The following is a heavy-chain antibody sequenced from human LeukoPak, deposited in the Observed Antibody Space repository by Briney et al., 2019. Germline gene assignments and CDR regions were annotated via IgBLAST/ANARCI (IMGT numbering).Heavy chain of an antibody. Sequence: GGSPRLSCAVSGITLSNYGMSWVRQAPGKGLEWVAGISGSGGSTNYADSVKGRFTISRDNPKNTLYLQMNSLRDEDTAVYFCAKRGVVIRVILVGFHKEAYYFDSWAREPWSPSPQ. J-gene: IGHJ4*02. CDR1: GITLSNYG. V-gene: IGHV3-23*01. CDR3: AKRGVVIRVILVGFHKEAYYFDS. CDR2: ISGSGGST. D-gene: IGHD3-10*01.